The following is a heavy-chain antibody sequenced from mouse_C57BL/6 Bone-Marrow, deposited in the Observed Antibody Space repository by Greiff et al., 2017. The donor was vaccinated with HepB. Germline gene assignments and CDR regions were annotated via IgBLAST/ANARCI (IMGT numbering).Heavy chain of an antibody. D-gene: IGHD1-1*01. J-gene: IGHJ1*03. Sequence: EVKLQESGPGLAKPSQTLSLTCSVTGYSITSDYWNWIRKFPGNKLEYMGYISYSGSTYYNPSLKSRISITRDKAKNQYYLQLNSVTTEYTATYYCARSGSSSHWYCDVWGTGTTVTVSS. CDR1: GYSITSDY. CDR2: ISYSGST. V-gene: IGHV3-8*01. CDR3: ARSGSSSHWYCDV.